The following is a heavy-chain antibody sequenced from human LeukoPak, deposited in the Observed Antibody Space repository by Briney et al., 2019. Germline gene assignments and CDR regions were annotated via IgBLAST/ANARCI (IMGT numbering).Heavy chain of an antibody. J-gene: IGHJ4*02. CDR2: INHSGST. D-gene: IGHD3-10*01. CDR1: GGSFSGYY. CDR3: AREGYTYYYGSGIDY. V-gene: IGHV4-34*01. Sequence: SETLSLTCAVYGGSFSGYYWSWIRQPPGKGLEWIGEINHSGSTNYNPSLKSRVTISVDTSKNQFSLKLSSVTAADTAVYYCAREGYTYYYGSGIDYWGQGTLVTVSS.